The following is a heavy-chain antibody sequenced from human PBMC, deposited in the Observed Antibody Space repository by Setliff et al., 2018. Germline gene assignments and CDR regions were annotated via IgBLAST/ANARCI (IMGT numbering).Heavy chain of an antibody. J-gene: IGHJ6*03. D-gene: IGHD6-19*01. Sequence: SETLSLTCTVSGGSVNSGYDNWNWLRQPAGKGLEWIGHINRRGSTNFTPSLKSQVTISLDTSKNQFSLNLTSVTAADTAVYYCARATSGWYSAYYYYMDVWGKGTTVTSP. CDR3: ARATSGWYSAYYYYMDV. CDR2: INRRGST. V-gene: IGHV4-61*09. CDR1: GGSVNSGYDN.